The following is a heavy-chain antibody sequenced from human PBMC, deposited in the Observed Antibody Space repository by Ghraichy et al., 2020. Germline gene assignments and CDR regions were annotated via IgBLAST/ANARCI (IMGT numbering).Heavy chain of an antibody. Sequence: SETLSLTCTVSGGSISSYYWSWIRQPPGKGLEWIGYIYYSGSTNYNPSLKSRVTMSLDTSKNQFSLKLSSVTAADTAVYYCARRPRSSWSSNWFDPWGQGTLVTVSS. CDR3: ARRPRSSWSSNWFDP. CDR2: IYYSGST. CDR1: GGSISSYY. J-gene: IGHJ5*02. D-gene: IGHD6-13*01. V-gene: IGHV4-59*08.